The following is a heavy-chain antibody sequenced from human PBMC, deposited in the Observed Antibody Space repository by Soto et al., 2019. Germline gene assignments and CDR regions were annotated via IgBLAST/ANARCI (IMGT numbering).Heavy chain of an antibody. CDR3: AYIRGATSSGGNFDS. Sequence: SGPTLVNPSQTLTLTCTFSGFSFSTTGAGVGWIRQPPGKALEWLALIFWDDAKRYSPSLRSRLTIIKDTSKNQVVLTMTNVDPVDTASYYFAYIRGATSSGGNFDSWGHGPPVTVS. V-gene: IGHV2-5*02. CDR2: IFWDDAK. CDR1: GFSFSTTGAG. J-gene: IGHJ4*01. D-gene: IGHD3-10*02.